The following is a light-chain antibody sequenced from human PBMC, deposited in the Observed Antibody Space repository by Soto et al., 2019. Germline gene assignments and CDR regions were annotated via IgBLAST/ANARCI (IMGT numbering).Light chain of an antibody. V-gene: IGKV1-5*03. Sequence: DIQMTQSTSTLSASVGDRVTITCRASQSVSGRLAWYQQKPGKATNLLIYKASSLGSGVPSRLSGSGSGTEFTITISRLQPDVFATYCSQQYNTFISFGQGTKVEIK. CDR1: QSVSGR. CDR2: KAS. J-gene: IGKJ1*01. CDR3: QQYNTFIS.